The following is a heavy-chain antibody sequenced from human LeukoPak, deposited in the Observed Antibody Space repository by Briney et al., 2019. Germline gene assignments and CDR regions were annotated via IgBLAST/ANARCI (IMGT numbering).Heavy chain of an antibody. CDR1: GYTFTGYY. J-gene: IGHJ4*02. CDR3: ARGGSSGEWFSHLDY. D-gene: IGHD3-3*01. CDR2: INPNSGGT. V-gene: IGHV1-2*02. Sequence: EASVKVSCKASGYTFTGYYMHWVRQAPGQGLEWMGWINPNSGGTNYAQKFQGRVTMTRDTSISTAYMELSRLRSDDTAVYYCARGGSSGEWFSHLDYWGQGTLVTVSS.